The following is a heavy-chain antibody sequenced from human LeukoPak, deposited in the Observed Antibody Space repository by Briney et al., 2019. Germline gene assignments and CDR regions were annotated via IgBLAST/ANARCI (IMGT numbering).Heavy chain of an antibody. Sequence: GGSLRLSCAASGFTFSSYWMSWVRQAPGKGLEWVSYISSSSSTIYYADSVKGRFTISRDNAKNSLYLQMNSLRAEDTAVYYCARIESYGDYDPDYWGQGTLVTVSS. V-gene: IGHV3-48*01. CDR3: ARIESYGDYDPDY. CDR2: ISSSSSTI. D-gene: IGHD4-17*01. CDR1: GFTFSSYW. J-gene: IGHJ4*02.